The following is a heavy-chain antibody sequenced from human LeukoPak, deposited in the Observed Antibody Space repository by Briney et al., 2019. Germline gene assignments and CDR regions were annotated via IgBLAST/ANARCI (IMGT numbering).Heavy chain of an antibody. J-gene: IGHJ4*02. CDR3: ARDRSSSAPYYFDY. V-gene: IGHV1-18*01. D-gene: IGHD3-3*01. Sequence: ASVKVSCKASGYTLTNYGVSWVRQAPGQGLEWMGWISAYNGNTNYALKLQGRVAMTTDTSTSTAYMELRSLRSDDTAMYYCARDRSSSAPYYFDYWGQGTLVTVSS. CDR2: ISAYNGNT. CDR1: GYTLTNYG.